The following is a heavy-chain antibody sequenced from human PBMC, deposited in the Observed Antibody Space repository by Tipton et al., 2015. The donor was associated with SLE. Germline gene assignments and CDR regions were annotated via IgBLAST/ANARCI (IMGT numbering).Heavy chain of an antibody. CDR1: GFSFSSYA. Sequence: SLRLSCAASGFSFSSYAMTWVRQAPGKGLEWVSAISGSGGSTHYADSVKGRFTISRDNSENTLYMQINSLRAEDTAVYYCANWGSGYYFDYWGQGTLVTVSS. CDR2: ISGSGGST. J-gene: IGHJ4*02. D-gene: IGHD3-22*01. V-gene: IGHV3-23*01. CDR3: ANWGSGYYFDY.